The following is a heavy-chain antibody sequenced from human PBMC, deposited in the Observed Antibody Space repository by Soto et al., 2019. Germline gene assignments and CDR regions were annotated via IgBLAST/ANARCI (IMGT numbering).Heavy chain of an antibody. CDR3: ARHVGGYYYYMDV. CDR1: GGSISSSSYY. V-gene: IGHV4-39*01. CDR2: IYYSGNT. Sequence: LETLSLTCIVSGGSISSSSYYWGWIRQPPGKGLEWIGSIYYSGNTYYNPSLKSRVTISVDTFKNHFSLKLSSVTAADTAVYYCARHVGGYYYYMDVWGKGTTVTVSS. D-gene: IGHD2-15*01. J-gene: IGHJ6*03.